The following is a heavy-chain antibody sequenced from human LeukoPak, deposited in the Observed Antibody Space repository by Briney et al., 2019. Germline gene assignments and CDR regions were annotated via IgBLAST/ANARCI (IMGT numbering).Heavy chain of an antibody. D-gene: IGHD6-13*01. CDR3: TTDGGVAAAGTMNY. J-gene: IGHJ4*02. CDR1: GFTFSNAW. CDR2: ITSKTDGGTI. V-gene: IGHV3-15*01. Sequence: GGSLRLSCAASGFTFSNAWMSWVRQAPGKGLEWVGRITSKTDGGTIDYAAPVKGRFTISTDDSKNTLYLQMNSLKTEDTAVYYCTTDGGVAAAGTMNYWGQGTLVTVSS.